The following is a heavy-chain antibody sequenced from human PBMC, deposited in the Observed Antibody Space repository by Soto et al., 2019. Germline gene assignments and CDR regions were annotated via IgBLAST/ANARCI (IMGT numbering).Heavy chain of an antibody. CDR1: GYSFPSYW. CDR2: MDPSDSYT. D-gene: IGHD2-2*01. CDR3: ARSRGYCSSTSCYGPSYYGMDV. Sequence: PGESLMISCKGSGYSFPSYWISWVRQMPGNGLEWMGRMDPSDSYTNYSPSFQGHVTISADKSISTAYLQWSSLKASDTAMYYCARSRGYCSSTSCYGPSYYGMDVWGQGTTVTSP. V-gene: IGHV5-10-1*01. J-gene: IGHJ6*02.